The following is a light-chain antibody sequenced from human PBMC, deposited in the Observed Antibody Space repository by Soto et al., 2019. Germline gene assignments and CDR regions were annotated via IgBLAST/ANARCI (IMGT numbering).Light chain of an antibody. CDR2: YDS. Sequence: SYELTQPPSVSVAPGKTSRITWGGNNIGSKSVHWYQQKPGQAPVLVIYYDSDRPSGIPERFSGSNSGNTATLTISRVEAGDEADYYCQVWDSSSDHYVFGTGTKVNVL. CDR1: NIGSKS. J-gene: IGLJ1*01. V-gene: IGLV3-21*04. CDR3: QVWDSSSDHYV.